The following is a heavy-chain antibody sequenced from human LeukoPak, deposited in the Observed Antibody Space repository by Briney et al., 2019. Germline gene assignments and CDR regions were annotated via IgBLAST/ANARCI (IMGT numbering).Heavy chain of an antibody. V-gene: IGHV1-69*05. CDR1: GGTFSSYA. D-gene: IGHD6-13*01. CDR2: IIPIFGTA. Sequence: ASVKLSCKASGGTFSSYAISCVRQAPGQGLESMRGIIPIFGTANYAQKFQGRVTITTDESTGTAYMELSSLRSEDTAVYYCARGGIAAATADYWGQGTLVTVSS. CDR3: ARGGIAAATADY. J-gene: IGHJ4*02.